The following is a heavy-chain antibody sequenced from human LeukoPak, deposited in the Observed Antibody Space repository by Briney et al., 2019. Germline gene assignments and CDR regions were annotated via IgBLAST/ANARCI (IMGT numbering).Heavy chain of an antibody. J-gene: IGHJ4*02. CDR3: ARDRGQLVIPFFFDY. CDR2: ISYDGSNE. V-gene: IGHV3-30*03. Sequence: GGSLRLSCAASRFAFSSYGMHWVRQAPGKGLEWVAVISYDGSNEYYADSVKGRFTISRDNSKNTVYLQMNSLRAEDTAVYYCARDRGQLVIPFFFDYWGQGILVTVSS. CDR1: RFAFSSYG. D-gene: IGHD3-9*01.